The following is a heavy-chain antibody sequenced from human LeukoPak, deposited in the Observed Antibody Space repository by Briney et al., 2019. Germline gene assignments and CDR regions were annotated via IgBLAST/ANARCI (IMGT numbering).Heavy chain of an antibody. V-gene: IGHV3-23*01. Sequence: GGSLRLSCAASGFAFTDFAMNWVRQAPGKGLEWVSGIGGGGTNTDYADSVKGRFTISRDNSKNTLTLQMSSLRADDTAVYFCAKDARGYHRPIDHWGQGILVTVSS. J-gene: IGHJ4*02. CDR1: GFAFTDFA. CDR2: IGGGGTNT. D-gene: IGHD3-22*01. CDR3: AKDARGYHRPIDH.